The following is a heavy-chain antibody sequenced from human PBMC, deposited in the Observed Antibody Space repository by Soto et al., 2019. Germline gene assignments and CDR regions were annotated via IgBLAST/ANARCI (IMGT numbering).Heavy chain of an antibody. Sequence: ETLSLTCSIYSGSFSGYYWSWIRQPPGKGLEWIGEISQSGNTNYSPSLKSRVSISIDTSKKQSSLNLASVSAADTAVYYCARAPKVSGSSQTRPDFWGQGTLVTVSS. V-gene: IGHV4-34*01. D-gene: IGHD6-6*01. CDR1: SGSFSGYY. CDR3: ARAPKVSGSSQTRPDF. J-gene: IGHJ4*02. CDR2: ISQSGNT.